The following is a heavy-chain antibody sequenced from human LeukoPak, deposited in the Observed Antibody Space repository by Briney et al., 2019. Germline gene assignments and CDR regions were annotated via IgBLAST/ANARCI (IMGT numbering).Heavy chain of an antibody. J-gene: IGHJ5*01. CDR2: IWPDGSNK. V-gene: IGHV3-33*01. D-gene: IGHD1-26*01. Sequence: GGSLRLSCAASGFIISTYGFHWVRQAPGKGLEWVAVIWPDGSNKYYADSVKGRFTISRDNSKNTVYLQMNSLRVEDTAMYYCARASGSYDSWGLGTLVTVSS. CDR3: ARASGSYDS. CDR1: GFIISTYG.